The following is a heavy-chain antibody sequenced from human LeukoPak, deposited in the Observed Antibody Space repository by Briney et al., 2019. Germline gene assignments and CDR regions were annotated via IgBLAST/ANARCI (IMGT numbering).Heavy chain of an antibody. CDR3: ATYYDGIGYRFDY. D-gene: IGHD3-22*01. CDR2: VLHSGST. Sequence: PSETLSLTCTVSGGFVSSNNWWSWVRQPPGKGLEWIGEVLHSGSTNSNPSLKSRVTMSIDKSKNQYSLKLTSVTAADTAVYYCATYYDGIGYRFDYWGQGTLVTVSS. V-gene: IGHV4-4*02. J-gene: IGHJ4*01. CDR1: GGFVSSNNW.